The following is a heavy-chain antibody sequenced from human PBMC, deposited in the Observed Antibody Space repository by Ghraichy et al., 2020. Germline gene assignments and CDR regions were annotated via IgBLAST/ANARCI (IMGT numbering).Heavy chain of an antibody. Sequence: SETLSLTCTVSGDSISSSPYYWGWIRQPPGKGLEWIGSVYYSGSTYYTPSLKSRVTISVATSKNQFSLKLSSVSAADTAMYYCARLAYYGSGSNREYWGQGTLVTVSS. CDR2: VYYSGST. V-gene: IGHV4-39*01. D-gene: IGHD3-10*01. CDR3: ARLAYYGSGSNREY. J-gene: IGHJ4*02. CDR1: GDSISSSPYY.